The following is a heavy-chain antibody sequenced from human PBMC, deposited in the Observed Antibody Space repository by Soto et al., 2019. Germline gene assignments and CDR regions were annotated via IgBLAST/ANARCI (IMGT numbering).Heavy chain of an antibody. CDR1: GYTFTSYA. CDR3: ARDTAMALPYA. Sequence: QVQLVQSGTEVKKPGASVKVSCKASGYTFTSYAISWVRQAPGQGLEWMGWINPYNGNTNYAQKHQGRVTITTDTSTSTADMELRILRCDGTAVYYCARDTAMALPYAGGQGTLVTVSS. D-gene: IGHD5-18*01. V-gene: IGHV1-18*01. CDR2: INPYNGNT. J-gene: IGHJ4*02.